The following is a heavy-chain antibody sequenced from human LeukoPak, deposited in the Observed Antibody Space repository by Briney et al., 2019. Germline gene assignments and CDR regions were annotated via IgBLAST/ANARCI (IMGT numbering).Heavy chain of an antibody. J-gene: IGHJ4*02. V-gene: IGHV4-4*02. D-gene: IGHD2-8*01. CDR3: SRENGAFSPFGY. CDR2: VSLSGLT. Sequence: PSETLSLTCGVSGGSITSTNWWSWVRQPPGQGLEWIGEVSLSGLTNYNPSLSRRVIMALDTSKNHLSLHLTSVTAADTAVYYCSRENGAFSPFGYWGQGYLVTVLS. CDR1: GGSITSTNW.